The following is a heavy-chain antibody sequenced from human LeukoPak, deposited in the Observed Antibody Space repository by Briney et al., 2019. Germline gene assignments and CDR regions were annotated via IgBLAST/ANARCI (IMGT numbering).Heavy chain of an antibody. D-gene: IGHD3-22*01. CDR1: GGSFSGYY. CDR2: IYYSGTT. Sequence: SETLSLTCAVYGGSFSGYYWSWLRQHPGKGLEWIGYIYYSGTTYYNPSLKSRISMSVDTSKNQFSLKPASVTAADTAVYYCARSLELYYYDSSGRPFDYWGQGTLVTVSS. J-gene: IGHJ4*02. V-gene: IGHV4-31*11. CDR3: ARSLELYYYDSSGRPFDY.